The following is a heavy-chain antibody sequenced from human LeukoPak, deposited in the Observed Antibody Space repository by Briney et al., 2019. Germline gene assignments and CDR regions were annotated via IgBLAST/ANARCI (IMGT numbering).Heavy chain of an antibody. J-gene: IGHJ4*02. CDR2: ISSSSTYI. V-gene: IGHV3-21*01. CDR3: ARGSRVVVVVATAAEPGY. D-gene: IGHD2-15*01. CDR1: GFTFSIYS. Sequence: PGGSLRLSCAASGFTFSIYSMNWVRQAPGKGLEWVSSISSSSTYIHYADSVKGRFTISRDNAKNSLYLQMNSLRAEDTAVYYCARGSRVVVVVATAAEPGYWGQGTLVTVSS.